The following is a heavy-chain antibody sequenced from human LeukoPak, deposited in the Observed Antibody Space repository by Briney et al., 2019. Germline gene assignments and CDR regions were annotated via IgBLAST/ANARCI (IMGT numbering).Heavy chain of an antibody. CDR3: AGRASGSYLLF. J-gene: IGHJ4*02. V-gene: IGHV3-9*01. CDR2: ISWNSGSI. Sequence: GGSLRLSCAASGFTFDDYAMHWVRQAPGKGLEWVSGISWNSGSIGYADSVKGRFTTSRDNAKNSLYLQMSSLRLEDTAIYYCAGRASGSYLLFWGQGILVTVSA. CDR1: GFTFDDYA. D-gene: IGHD6-25*01.